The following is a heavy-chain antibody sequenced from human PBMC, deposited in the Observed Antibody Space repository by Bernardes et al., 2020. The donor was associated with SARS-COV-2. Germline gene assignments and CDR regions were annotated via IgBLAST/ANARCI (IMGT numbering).Heavy chain of an antibody. V-gene: IGHV3-15*07. J-gene: IGHJ4*02. D-gene: IGHD3-10*01. Sequence: GGSLRLSCAASGFTFSNAWMNWVRQAPGKGLEWVGRIKSKTDGGTSDYAAPVKGRFTISRDDSKNTLYLQMNSLKTEDTAVYYCTTVSHYYGSGRQDYWGQGTLVTVSS. CDR2: IKSKTDGGTS. CDR3: TTVSHYYGSGRQDY. CDR1: GFTFSNAW.